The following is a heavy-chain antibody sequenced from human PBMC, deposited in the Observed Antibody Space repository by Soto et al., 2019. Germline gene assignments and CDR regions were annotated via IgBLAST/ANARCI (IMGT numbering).Heavy chain of an antibody. CDR3: ARGGEDIVVVPAAMPALDY. J-gene: IGHJ4*02. Sequence: QVQLVQSGAEVKKPGASVKVSCKASGYTFTSYYMHWVRQAPGQGLEWMGIINPSGGSTSYAQKFQGRVTLTRDTSTSTVYMELSGLRSEDTAVYYCARGGEDIVVVPAAMPALDYWGEGTLVTVSS. D-gene: IGHD2-2*01. CDR2: INPSGGST. V-gene: IGHV1-46*01. CDR1: GYTFTSYY.